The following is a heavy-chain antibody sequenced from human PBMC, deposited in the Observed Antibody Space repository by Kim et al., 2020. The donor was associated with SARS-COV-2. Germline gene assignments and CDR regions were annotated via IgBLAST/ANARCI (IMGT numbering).Heavy chain of an antibody. J-gene: IGHJ3*02. Sequence: SETLSLTCAVYGGSFSGYYWSWIRQPPGKGLEWIGEINHSGSTNYNPSLKSRVTISVDTYKNQFSLKLSSVTAADTAVYYCASRRITMVRGVRRSDAFDIWGQGTMVTVSS. CDR2: INHSGST. D-gene: IGHD3-10*01. CDR1: GGSFSGYY. V-gene: IGHV4-34*01. CDR3: ASRRITMVRGVRRSDAFDI.